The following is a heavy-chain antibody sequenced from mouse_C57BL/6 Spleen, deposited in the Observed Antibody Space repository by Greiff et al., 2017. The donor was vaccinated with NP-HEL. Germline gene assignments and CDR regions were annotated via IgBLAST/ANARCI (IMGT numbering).Heavy chain of an antibody. Sequence: VQLQQSGPELVKPGASVKMSCKASGYTFTDYNMHWVKQSHGKSLEWIGYINPNNGGTSYNQKFKGKATLTVNKSSSTAYMELRSLTSEDSAVYYCANLLWLRRTGFDYWGQGTTLTVSS. CDR2: INPNNGGT. D-gene: IGHD2-2*01. CDR1: GYTFTDYN. J-gene: IGHJ2*01. V-gene: IGHV1-22*01. CDR3: ANLLWLRRTGFDY.